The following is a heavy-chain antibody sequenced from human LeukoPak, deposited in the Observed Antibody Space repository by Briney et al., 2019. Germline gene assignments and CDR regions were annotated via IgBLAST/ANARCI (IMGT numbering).Heavy chain of an antibody. V-gene: IGHV4-59*01. CDR2: IYYSGST. CDR3: ARGGRVGVVVFDY. Sequence: SETLSLTCTVSGGSISSYYWSWIRQPPGKGLEWIGYIYYSGSTNYNPSLKSRVTISVDTSKNQFSLRLSSVTAADTAVYYCARGGRVGVVVFDYWGQGTLVTVSS. J-gene: IGHJ4*02. CDR1: GGSISSYY. D-gene: IGHD3-22*01.